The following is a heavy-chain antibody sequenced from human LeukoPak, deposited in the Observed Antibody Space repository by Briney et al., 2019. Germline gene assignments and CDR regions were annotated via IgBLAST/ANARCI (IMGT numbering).Heavy chain of an antibody. CDR2: ISYDGSDQ. V-gene: IGHV3-30*18. J-gene: IGHJ4*02. Sequence: GRSLRLSCAASGFTFSTYAMHWVRQAPGKGLEWVALISYDGSDQYYADSVKGRFTISRDNSKNTLYLQMNSLRAEDTAVYYCAKDRPEYSSSSSSNFDYWGQGTLVTVSS. CDR1: GFTFSTYA. D-gene: IGHD6-6*01. CDR3: AKDRPEYSSSSSSNFDY.